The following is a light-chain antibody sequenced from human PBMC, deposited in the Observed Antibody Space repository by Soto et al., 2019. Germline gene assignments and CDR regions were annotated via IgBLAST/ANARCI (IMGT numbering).Light chain of an antibody. Sequence: DIVMTQSPLSLPVTPGEPASISCRSSQSLLHSNVYNYLDWYLQKPGQSPQLLIYLGSNRASGVHDRFSGSGSGTDFTLKISRVEAEDVGVYYCMQALQTAYTFGQGTKLEIK. CDR1: QSLLHSNVYNY. CDR2: LGS. J-gene: IGKJ2*01. CDR3: MQALQTAYT. V-gene: IGKV2-28*01.